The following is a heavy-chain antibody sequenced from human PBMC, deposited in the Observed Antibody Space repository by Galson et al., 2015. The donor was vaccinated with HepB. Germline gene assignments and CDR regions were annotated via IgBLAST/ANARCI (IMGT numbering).Heavy chain of an antibody. Sequence: SVKVSCKASGGTFSSYAISWVRQAPGQGLEWMGGIIPIFGTANYAQKFQGRVTITADESTSTAYMELSSLRSEDTAVYYCARGITIYHWFDPWGQGTLVTVSS. D-gene: IGHD3-9*01. V-gene: IGHV1-69*13. CDR3: ARGITIYHWFDP. CDR2: IIPIFGTA. J-gene: IGHJ5*02. CDR1: GGTFSSYA.